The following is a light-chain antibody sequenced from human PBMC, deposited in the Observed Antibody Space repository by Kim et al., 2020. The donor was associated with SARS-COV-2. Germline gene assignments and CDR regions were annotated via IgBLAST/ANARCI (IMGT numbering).Light chain of an antibody. CDR1: QSSSSW. V-gene: IGKV1-5*03. CDR3: QQYKSYPWT. Sequence: AAVGDRVTITCRTSQSSSSWLSWYQQRAGKAPILLIFKASDLESGVPSRFSGSGSGTEFTLTISSRQPEDAATYYCQQYKSYPWTFGQGTKVDIK. CDR2: KAS. J-gene: IGKJ1*01.